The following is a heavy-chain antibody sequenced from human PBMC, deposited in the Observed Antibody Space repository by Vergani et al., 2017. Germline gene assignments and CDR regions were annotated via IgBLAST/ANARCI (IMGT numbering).Heavy chain of an antibody. V-gene: IGHV3-33*06. Sequence: QVQLVESGGGLVQPGGSLRLSCAASGFTFSSYGMHWVRQAPGKGLEWVAVIWYDGSNKYYADSVKGRFTISRDNSENTLYLQMNSLRAEDTAVYYCAKDPYSGSYPGAVFDYWGQGTLVTVSS. CDR3: AKDPYSGSYPGAVFDY. J-gene: IGHJ4*02. CDR2: IWYDGSNK. CDR1: GFTFSSYG. D-gene: IGHD1-26*01.